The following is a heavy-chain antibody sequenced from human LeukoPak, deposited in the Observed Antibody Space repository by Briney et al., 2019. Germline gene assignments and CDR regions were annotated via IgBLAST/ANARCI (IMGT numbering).Heavy chain of an antibody. Sequence: GASVKVSCKASGYTFTGYYIHWVRQAPGQGLEWMGWINPNSGGTNYAQKFQGRVTMTRDTSISTAYMELSRLRSDDTAVYYCARDPKGSSWYEGYWGQGTLVTVSS. V-gene: IGHV1-2*02. D-gene: IGHD6-13*01. CDR2: INPNSGGT. CDR1: GYTFTGYY. J-gene: IGHJ4*02. CDR3: ARDPKGSSWYEGY.